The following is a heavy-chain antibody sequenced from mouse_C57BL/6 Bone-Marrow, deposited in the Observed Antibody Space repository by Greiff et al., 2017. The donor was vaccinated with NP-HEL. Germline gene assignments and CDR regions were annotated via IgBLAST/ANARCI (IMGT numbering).Heavy chain of an antibody. V-gene: IGHV7-1*01. J-gene: IGHJ1*03. CDR2: SRNKANDYTT. CDR3: ARDNWDWYFDV. Sequence: EVQLVESGGGLVQSGRSLRLSCATSGFTFSDFYMEWVRQAPGKGLEWIAASRNKANDYTTEYSASVKGRFIFSSDTSQSILYLQMNALRAEDTAIYYCARDNWDWYFDVWGTGTTVTVSS. D-gene: IGHD4-1*01. CDR1: GFTFSDFY.